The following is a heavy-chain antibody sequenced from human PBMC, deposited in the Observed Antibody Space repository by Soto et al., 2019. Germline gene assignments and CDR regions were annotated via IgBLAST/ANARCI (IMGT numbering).Heavy chain of an antibody. CDR3: ARYISGWYYFDY. J-gene: IGHJ4*02. CDR2: ISSSGSTI. CDR1: GFTFSSYE. D-gene: IGHD6-19*01. Sequence: EVQLVESGGGLVQTGGSLRLSCAASGFTFSSYEMNWVRQAPGKGLEWVSYISSSGSTIYYADSVKGRFTISRDNAKNSLYLQMNSLIAEDTAVYYCARYISGWYYFDYWGQGTLVTVAS. V-gene: IGHV3-48*03.